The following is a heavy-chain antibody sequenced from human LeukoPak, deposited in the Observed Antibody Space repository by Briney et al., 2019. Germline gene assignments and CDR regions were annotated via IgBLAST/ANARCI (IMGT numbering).Heavy chain of an antibody. CDR1: GGSISSSSYY. V-gene: IGHV4-39*07. J-gene: IGHJ5*02. CDR2: IYYSGST. D-gene: IGHD2-2*01. Sequence: PSETLSLTCTVSGGSISSSSYYWGWIRQPPGKGLEWIRSIYYSGSTYYNPSLKSRVTISVDTSKNQFSLKLSSVTAADTAVYYCARRRTGFDPWGQGTLVTVSS. CDR3: ARRRTGFDP.